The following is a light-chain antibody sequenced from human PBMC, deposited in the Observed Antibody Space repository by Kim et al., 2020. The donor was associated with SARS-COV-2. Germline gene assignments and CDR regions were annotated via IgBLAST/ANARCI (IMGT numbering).Light chain of an antibody. CDR3: TSYTGRDKYV. CDR1: SSDIGTYNH. V-gene: IGLV2-8*01. J-gene: IGLJ1*01. CDR2: EVS. Sequence: QSALTQPPSASGSPGQSVTISCTGTSSDIGTYNHVSWYQQHPGRAPKLMIYEVSKRPSGVPDRFSGSKSGNTASLTVSGLQAEDEADYYCTSYTGRDKYVFGAGTKVTVL.